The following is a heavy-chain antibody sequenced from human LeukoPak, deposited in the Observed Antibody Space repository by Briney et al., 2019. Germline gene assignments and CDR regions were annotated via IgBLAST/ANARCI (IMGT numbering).Heavy chain of an antibody. J-gene: IGHJ6*04. Sequence: PGGSLRLSCAASGFTFSSFAMHWGRQAPGKGLEWVSLILYDGSIKYYAESVKGRFSISRDNSKNSLYLQMNSLRAEDTAVYYWAELGITMIGGVWGKGTTVTISS. D-gene: IGHD3-10*02. CDR2: ILYDGSIK. CDR3: AELGITMIGGV. CDR1: GFTFSSFA. V-gene: IGHV3-30*04.